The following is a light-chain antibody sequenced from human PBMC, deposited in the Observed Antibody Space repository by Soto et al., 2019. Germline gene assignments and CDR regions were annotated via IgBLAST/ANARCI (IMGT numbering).Light chain of an antibody. V-gene: IGKV1-5*01. CDR3: HQYDNWWT. J-gene: IGKJ1*01. CDR2: GAS. Sequence: PSTLSASEGDRVTISCRASQSVSIWLAWYQKKPGKAPRFLIYGASDLQRGVPSRFSGSGSGTDFTLTISSLQPEDFAVYYCHQYDNWWTFGQGTKVDIK. CDR1: QSVSIW.